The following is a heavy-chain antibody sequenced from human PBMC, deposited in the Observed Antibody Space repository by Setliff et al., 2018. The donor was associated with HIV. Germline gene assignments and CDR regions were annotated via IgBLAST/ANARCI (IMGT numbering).Heavy chain of an antibody. CDR2: IHTTGSI. CDR3: ARQPRWLQFPRYFDY. Sequence: SETLSLTCTVSGGSIRTGNYYWNWIRQPAGKGLEWIGHIHTTGSITYNPSLRSRVTIAVDKSKNQFYLKLSSVTAADTAVYYCARQPRWLQFPRYFDYWGQGTLVTVS. CDR1: GGSIRTGNYY. V-gene: IGHV4-61*09. J-gene: IGHJ4*02. D-gene: IGHD5-12*01.